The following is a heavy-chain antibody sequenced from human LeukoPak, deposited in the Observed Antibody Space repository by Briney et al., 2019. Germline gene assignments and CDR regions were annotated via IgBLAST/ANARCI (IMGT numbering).Heavy chain of an antibody. CDR2: IYYSGST. J-gene: IGHJ4*02. CDR1: GGSISSYY. D-gene: IGHD3-10*01. CDR3: ARAAGGWFGGLFPGATPGIGPRFDY. Sequence: SETLSLTCTVSGGSISSYYWSWIRQPPGKGLEWIGYIYYSGSTNYNPSLKSRVTISVDTSKNQFSLKLSSVTAADTAVYYCARAAGGWFGGLFPGATPGIGPRFDYWGQGTLVTVSS. V-gene: IGHV4-59*12.